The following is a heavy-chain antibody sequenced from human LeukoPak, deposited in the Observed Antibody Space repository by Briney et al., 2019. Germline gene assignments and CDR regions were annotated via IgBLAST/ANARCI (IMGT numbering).Heavy chain of an antibody. D-gene: IGHD3-10*01. V-gene: IGHV4-61*02. Sequence: SETLPLTCTVSGGSISSGSYYWSWIRQPAGKGLEWIGRIYTSGSTNYNPSLKSRVTISVDTSKNQFSLKLSSVTAADTAVYYCATTKPRRFGIFDYWGQGALVTVSS. CDR2: IYTSGST. CDR3: ATTKPRRFGIFDY. J-gene: IGHJ4*02. CDR1: GGSISSGSYY.